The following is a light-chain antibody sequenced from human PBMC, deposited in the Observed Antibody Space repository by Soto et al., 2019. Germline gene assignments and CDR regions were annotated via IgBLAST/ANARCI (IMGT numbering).Light chain of an antibody. V-gene: IGKV1-39*01. CDR1: QSISNH. Sequence: DIRMTQSPSSLSASVGDRVTITCRASQSISNHLNWYQQKPGKAPKLLIYATSSLQSGVPSRFSGSGSGPDFTLTISSLQPEDFATYYCQQSYSTPRTFGGGTKVDIK. CDR2: ATS. J-gene: IGKJ4*01. CDR3: QQSYSTPRT.